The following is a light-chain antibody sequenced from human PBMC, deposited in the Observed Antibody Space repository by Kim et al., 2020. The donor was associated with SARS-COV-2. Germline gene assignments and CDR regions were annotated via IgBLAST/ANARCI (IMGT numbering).Light chain of an antibody. CDR1: SLRRYY. CDR2: GKD. Sequence: VAWGQTVRITCQGDSLRRYYATWYQQKPGQAPKVVIYGKDNRPSGVPDRFSGSSSGNTAYLTITGTQAGDEADYYCNSRDSNDYVVFGGGTKVTVL. CDR3: NSRDSNDYVV. J-gene: IGLJ2*01. V-gene: IGLV3-19*01.